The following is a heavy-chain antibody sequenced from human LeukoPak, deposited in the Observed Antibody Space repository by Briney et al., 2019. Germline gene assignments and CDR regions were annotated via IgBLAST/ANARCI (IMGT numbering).Heavy chain of an antibody. J-gene: IGHJ4*02. Sequence: ASVKVSCKASGYTFTSYDINWVRQAPGQGLEWMGWINPNSGGTNYAQKFQGRVTMTRDTSISTAYMELSRLRSDDTAVYYCARDSRRYTTVTTTLYYWGQGTLVTVSS. CDR3: ARDSRRYTTVTTTLYY. D-gene: IGHD4-17*01. V-gene: IGHV1-2*02. CDR2: INPNSGGT. CDR1: GYTFTSYD.